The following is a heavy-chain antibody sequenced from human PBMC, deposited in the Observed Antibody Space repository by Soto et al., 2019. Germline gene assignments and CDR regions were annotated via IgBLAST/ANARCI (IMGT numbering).Heavy chain of an antibody. D-gene: IGHD1-1*01. V-gene: IGHV4-34*01. CDR3: ARRRTYLLSD. CDR2: INHSGST. J-gene: IGHJ4*02. Sequence: KPSETLSLTCAVYGGSFSGYYWSWIRQPPGKGLEWIGEINHSGSTNYNPSLKSRVTISVDTSKNQFSLKLSSVTAADTAVYYCARRRTYLLSDWGQGTLVTVSS. CDR1: GGSFSGYY.